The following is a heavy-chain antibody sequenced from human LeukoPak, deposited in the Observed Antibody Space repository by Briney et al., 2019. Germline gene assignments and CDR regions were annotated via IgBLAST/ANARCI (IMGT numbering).Heavy chain of an antibody. Sequence: SETLSLTCTVSGGSISSYYRSWIRQPPGKGLEWIGYIYYSGSTNYNPSLKSRVTISVDTSKNQFSLKLSSVTAADTAVYYCARHGGLLWFGEPDAFDIWGQGTMVTVSS. J-gene: IGHJ3*02. CDR2: IYYSGST. D-gene: IGHD3-10*01. CDR1: GGSISSYY. CDR3: ARHGGLLWFGEPDAFDI. V-gene: IGHV4-59*08.